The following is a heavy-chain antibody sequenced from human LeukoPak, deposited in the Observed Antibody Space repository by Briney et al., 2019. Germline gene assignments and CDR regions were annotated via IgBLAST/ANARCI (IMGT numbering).Heavy chain of an antibody. CDR1: GFTSSDHY. J-gene: IGHJ4*02. CDR2: TRNREKSFTT. D-gene: IGHD3-22*01. Sequence: PGGSLRLSCAASGFTSSDHYMDWVRQVPGKGLEWVGRTRNREKSFTTQYAASVRGRFIISSDELKNSLSLQMNSLRTDDTAVYYCARVGTGHDSSGYYPYYFDYWGQGTLVTVSS. V-gene: IGHV3-72*01. CDR3: ARVGTGHDSSGYYPYYFDY.